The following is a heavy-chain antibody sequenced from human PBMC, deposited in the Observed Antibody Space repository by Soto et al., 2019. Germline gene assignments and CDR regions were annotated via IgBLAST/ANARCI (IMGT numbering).Heavy chain of an antibody. D-gene: IGHD3-22*01. Sequence: QVQLVQSGAEVKKPGASVKVSCKASGYTFTSSGMSWVRQAPGQGLEWMGWISAYTGSSEYAQRFQGRVTMTTDRSTSTAYVELRSLRSDDTAVYYCARAFFYQGSDSRGYSFDAFEFWGPGTLVTVSS. J-gene: IGHJ3*01. CDR1: GYTFTSSG. CDR2: ISAYTGSS. V-gene: IGHV1-18*01. CDR3: ARAFFYQGSDSRGYSFDAFEF.